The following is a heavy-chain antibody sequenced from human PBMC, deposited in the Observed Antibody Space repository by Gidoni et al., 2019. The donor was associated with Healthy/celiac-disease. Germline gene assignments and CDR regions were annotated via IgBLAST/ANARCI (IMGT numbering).Heavy chain of an antibody. CDR1: GFSLSTSGVG. CDR3: ARENYDSSGYYWSYFDY. V-gene: IGHV2-5*02. J-gene: IGHJ4*02. Sequence: QITLKESGPTLVKPTQTLTLTCPFSGFSLSTSGVGVGWIRQPPGKALEWLALIYWDDDKRYSPSLKSRLTITKDTSKNQVVLTMTNMDPVDTATYYCARENYDSSGYYWSYFDYWGQGTLVTVSS. CDR2: IYWDDDK. D-gene: IGHD3-22*01.